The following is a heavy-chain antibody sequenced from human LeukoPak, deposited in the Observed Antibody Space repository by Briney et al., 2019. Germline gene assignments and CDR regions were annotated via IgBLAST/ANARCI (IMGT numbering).Heavy chain of an antibody. J-gene: IGHJ6*02. Sequence: GGSLRHSCAASGFTFSSYAMHWVRQAPGKGLEYVSAISSNGGSTYYANSVKGRFTISRDNSKNTLYLQMGSLRAEDMAVYYCARMEEYYYYYGMDVWGQGTTVTVSS. V-gene: IGHV3-64*01. CDR2: ISSNGGST. CDR1: GFTFSSYA. D-gene: IGHD3-3*01. CDR3: ARMEEYYYYYGMDV.